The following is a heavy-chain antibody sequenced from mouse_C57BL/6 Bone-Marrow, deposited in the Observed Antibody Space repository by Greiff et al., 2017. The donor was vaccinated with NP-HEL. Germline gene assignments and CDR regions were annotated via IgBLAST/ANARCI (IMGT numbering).Heavy chain of an antibody. Sequence: QVQLQQPGAELVKPGASVKLSCKASGYTFTSYWMHWVKQRPGQGLEWIGMIHPNSGSTNYNEKFKSKATLTVDKSSSTAYMQLSSLTSEDSAVYYCARIPMVTTRDWYFDVWGTGTTVTVSS. V-gene: IGHV1-64*01. CDR2: IHPNSGST. CDR1: GYTFTSYW. D-gene: IGHD2-2*01. J-gene: IGHJ1*03. CDR3: ARIPMVTTRDWYFDV.